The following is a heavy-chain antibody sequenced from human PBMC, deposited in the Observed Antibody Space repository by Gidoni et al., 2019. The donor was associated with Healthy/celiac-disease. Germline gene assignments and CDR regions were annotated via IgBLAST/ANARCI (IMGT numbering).Heavy chain of an antibody. Sequence: QVQLVGSGGGVVQPGRSLRLSCAASGFTFSSDAMHLVRQAPGKGLEWVAVISYDGSNKYYADSVKGRFTISRDNSKNTLYLQMNSLRAEDTAVYYCARDPCSSTSCYVGLWGQGTMVTVSS. J-gene: IGHJ3*01. D-gene: IGHD2-2*01. CDR2: ISYDGSNK. CDR3: ARDPCSSTSCYVGL. CDR1: GFTFSSDA. V-gene: IGHV3-30-3*01.